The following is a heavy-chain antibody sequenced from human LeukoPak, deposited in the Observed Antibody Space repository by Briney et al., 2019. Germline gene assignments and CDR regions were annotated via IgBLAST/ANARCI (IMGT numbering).Heavy chain of an antibody. J-gene: IGHJ6*02. CDR1: GGSISSYY. CDR2: IYYSGST. Sequence: SETLSLTCTVSGGSISSYYWSWIRQPPGKGLEWIGYIYYSGSTNYNPSLKSRVTISVDTSKNQFSLKLSSVTAADTAVYYCARDSRYYYGMDVWGQGTTVTVSS. CDR3: ARDSRYYYGMDV. V-gene: IGHV4-59*01.